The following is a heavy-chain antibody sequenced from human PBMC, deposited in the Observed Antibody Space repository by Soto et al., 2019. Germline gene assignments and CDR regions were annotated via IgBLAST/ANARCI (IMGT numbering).Heavy chain of an antibody. CDR3: AREGSCSGTSCPHYYSYSGMDV. Sequence: QVQLVQSGTEVKKPGASVKVSCKASGYTFTSYGINWVRQAPGHGLEWMGWISAYNGNTNYAQKLLGRVTMTTDTSTSTAYMELRSLRSDDTAVYYCAREGSCSGTSCPHYYSYSGMDVWGQGTTVTVSS. J-gene: IGHJ6*02. CDR1: GYTFTSYG. CDR2: ISAYNGNT. V-gene: IGHV1-18*04. D-gene: IGHD2-2*01.